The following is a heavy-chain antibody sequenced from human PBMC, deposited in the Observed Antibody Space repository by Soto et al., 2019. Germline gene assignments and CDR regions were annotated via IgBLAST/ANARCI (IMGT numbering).Heavy chain of an antibody. CDR1: GFSLNTRDVG. J-gene: IGHJ4*02. CDR3: AHCRGGVASF. V-gene: IGHV2-5*02. D-gene: IGHD3-16*01. Sequence: QITLNESGPALVQPTQTLTLTCTFSGFSLNTRDVGVGWIRQPPGKALEWLGVVYWDDDKTYSPSLKSRLTTTKDTPKNQVVLRMTKRDPVDTATYYCAHCRGGVASFWGQGTLVTVSS. CDR2: VYWDDDK.